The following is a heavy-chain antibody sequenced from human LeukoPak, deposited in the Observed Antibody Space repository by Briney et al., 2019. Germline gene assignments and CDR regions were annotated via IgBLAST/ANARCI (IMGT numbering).Heavy chain of an antibody. V-gene: IGHV1-69*01. CDR2: IIPIFGTA. J-gene: IGHJ4*02. D-gene: IGHD1-1*01. CDR1: GGTFISYA. Sequence: SVEVSCKASGGTFISYAISWVRQAPGQGLEWMGGIIPIFGTANYAQKFQGRVTITADESTSTAYMELSSLRSEDTAVYYCARDSRIGLEPGLDYWGQGTLVTVSS. CDR3: ARDSRIGLEPGLDY.